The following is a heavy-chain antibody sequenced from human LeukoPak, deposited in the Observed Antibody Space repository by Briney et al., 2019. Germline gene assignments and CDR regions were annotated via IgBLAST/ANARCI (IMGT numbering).Heavy chain of an antibody. Sequence: SETLSLTGTVSGGSISSDYWSWMRQPPGKGLEGSGYIYYSGSTNYNPSLKSRVTISVDTSKNQFSLKLSSVPAADTAVYYCARGNKFWVRGVNRLYSYMDVWGKGTTVTVPS. V-gene: IGHV4-59*01. CDR3: ARGNKFWVRGVNRLYSYMDV. D-gene: IGHD3-10*01. J-gene: IGHJ6*03. CDR1: GGSISSDY. CDR2: IYYSGST.